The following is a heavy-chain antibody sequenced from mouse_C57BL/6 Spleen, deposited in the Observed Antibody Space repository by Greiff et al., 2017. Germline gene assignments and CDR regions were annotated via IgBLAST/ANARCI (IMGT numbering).Heavy chain of an antibody. CDR2: INPSNGGT. V-gene: IGHV1-53*01. J-gene: IGHJ2*01. CDR1: GYTFTSYW. Sequence: QVQLQQPGTELVKPGASVKLSCKASGYTFTSYWMHRVKPRPGQGLEWIGNINPSNGGTNYNEKFKSKATLTVDKSSSTAYMQLSSLTSEDSAVYYCARSFVFTKGFDYWGQGTTLTVSS. CDR3: ARSFVFTKGFDY.